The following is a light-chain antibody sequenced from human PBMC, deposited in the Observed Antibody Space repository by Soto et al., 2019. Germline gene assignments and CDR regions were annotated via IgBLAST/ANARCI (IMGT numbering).Light chain of an antibody. J-gene: IGLJ3*02. CDR3: AAWDDSLSAWV. CDR1: NSNIGSNY. Sequence: QLVLTQPPSASGTPGQRVTISCSGRNSNIGSNYVYWYQQVPGTAPKLLIYTNNQRPSGVPDRFSGSKSATSASLAIGGLRSEDEADYYCAAWDDSLSAWVFGGGTQLTVL. V-gene: IGLV1-47*01. CDR2: TNN.